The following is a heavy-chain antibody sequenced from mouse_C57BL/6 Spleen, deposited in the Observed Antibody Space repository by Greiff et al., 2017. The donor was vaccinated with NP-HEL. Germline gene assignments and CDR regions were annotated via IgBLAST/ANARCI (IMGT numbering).Heavy chain of an antibody. V-gene: IGHV14-1*01. CDR3: TVITTVVATRFFDY. CDR2: IDPEDGDT. J-gene: IGHJ2*01. D-gene: IGHD1-1*01. Sequence: EVQLQQSGAELVRPGASVKLSCTASGFNIKDYYMHWVKQRPEQGLEWIGRIDPEDGDTEYAPKFQGKATMTADTSSNTAYLQLSSLTSEDTAVYYCTVITTVVATRFFDYWGQGTTLTVSS. CDR1: GFNIKDYY.